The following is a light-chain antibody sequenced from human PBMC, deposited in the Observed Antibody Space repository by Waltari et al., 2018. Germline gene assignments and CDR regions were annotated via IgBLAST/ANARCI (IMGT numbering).Light chain of an antibody. V-gene: IGKV3-15*01. CDR2: GAS. CDR1: QSVGSN. J-gene: IGKJ5*01. CDR3: QQFNNWPPIT. Sequence: EVVMTQSPATLSVSPGERATLSCRASQSVGSNLAWYQQKPGQAPRRLIYGASTRATGIPARFSGSGSGTEFTLSISSLQSEDFAVYYCQQFNNWPPITFGQGTRLDIK.